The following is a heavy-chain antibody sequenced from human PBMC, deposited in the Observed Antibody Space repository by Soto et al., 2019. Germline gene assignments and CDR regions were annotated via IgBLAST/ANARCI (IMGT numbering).Heavy chain of an antibody. J-gene: IGHJ5*02. CDR3: ARGTTPTTGFDP. Sequence: QVQLVQSGAEVKKPGSSVKVSCKASGGTFSSYAISWVRQAPGQGLEWMGGIIPIFGTANYAQKFQGRVTITADESTSTSSMEMSSLRSEDTAVYYCARGTTPTTGFDPWGQGTLVTVSS. D-gene: IGHD4-17*01. CDR2: IIPIFGTA. V-gene: IGHV1-69*01. CDR1: GGTFSSYA.